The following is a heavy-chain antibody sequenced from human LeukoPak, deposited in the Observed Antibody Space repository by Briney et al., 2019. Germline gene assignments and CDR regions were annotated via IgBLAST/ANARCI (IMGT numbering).Heavy chain of an antibody. CDR1: GYTFTSYG. D-gene: IGHD3-22*01. V-gene: IGHV1-18*01. J-gene: IGHJ4*02. CDR3: ARKRDPYDYGSSGYYYYFDY. CDR2: ISAYNGNT. Sequence: ASVKVSCKASGYTFTSYGISWVRQAPGQGLEWMGWISAYNGNTNYAQKLQGRVTMTTDTSTSTAYMELRSLRSDDTAVYYCARKRDPYDYGSSGYYYYFDYWGQGTLVTVSS.